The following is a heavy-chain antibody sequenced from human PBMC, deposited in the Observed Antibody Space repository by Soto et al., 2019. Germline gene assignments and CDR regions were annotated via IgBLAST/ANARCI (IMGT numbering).Heavy chain of an antibody. CDR2: IYYSGST. Sequence: PSETLSLTCTVSGGSISSGGYYWSWIRQHPGKGLEWIGYIYYSGSTYYNPSLKSRVTISVDTSKNQFSLKLSSVTAADTAVYYCARVEGGSISWYWFDSWGQGTLVTVSS. CDR3: ARVEGGSISWYWFDS. J-gene: IGHJ5*01. V-gene: IGHV4-31*03. CDR1: GGSISSGGYY. D-gene: IGHD6-13*01.